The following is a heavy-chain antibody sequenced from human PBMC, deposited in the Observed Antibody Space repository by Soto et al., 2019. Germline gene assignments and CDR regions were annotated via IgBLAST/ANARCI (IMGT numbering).Heavy chain of an antibody. V-gene: IGHV4-39*07. CDR2: IYYSGKT. J-gene: IGHJ4*02. Sequence: PSETLSLTCTVSGASINNTSYYWGWIRQSPGKGLEWIGNIYYSGKTYYSPSLKSRVSISVDASRNQFSLRLSSVTAADTAVYYCARRTGQQPEYYFDYWGQGTLVTVSS. CDR1: GASINNTSYY. CDR3: ARRTGQQPEYYFDY. D-gene: IGHD6-13*01.